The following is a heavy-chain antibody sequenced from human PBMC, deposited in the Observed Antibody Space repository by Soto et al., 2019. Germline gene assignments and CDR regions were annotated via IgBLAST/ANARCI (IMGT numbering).Heavy chain of an antibody. D-gene: IGHD4-4*01. V-gene: IGHV4-34*01. CDR3: ARGEVTVLGGMDV. J-gene: IGHJ6*02. CDR1: GGSFSGYY. Sequence: QVRLQQSGAGLLKPSETLSLTCAVYGGSFSGYYWAWVRQLPGKGLEWIGEVNHGGSSSYHPSLRGGVTTSVETSNNHFSLRIKSLTPADTAVYYCARGEVTVLGGMDVWGQGTTVTVSS. CDR2: VNHGGSS.